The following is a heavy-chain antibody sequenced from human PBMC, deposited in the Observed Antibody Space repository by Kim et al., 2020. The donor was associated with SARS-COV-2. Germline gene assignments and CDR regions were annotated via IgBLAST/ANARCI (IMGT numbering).Heavy chain of an antibody. V-gene: IGHV3-9*01. D-gene: IGHD3-10*01. CDR3: AKDYGSGSYYKTGFDY. J-gene: IGHJ4*02. CDR2: ISWNSGSI. CDR1: GFTFDDYA. Sequence: GGSLRLSCAASGFTFDDYAMHWVRQAPGKGLEWVSGISWNSGSIGYAASVKGRFTISRDNAKNSLYLQMNSLRAEDTALYYCAKDYGSGSYYKTGFDYWGQGILVTVSS.